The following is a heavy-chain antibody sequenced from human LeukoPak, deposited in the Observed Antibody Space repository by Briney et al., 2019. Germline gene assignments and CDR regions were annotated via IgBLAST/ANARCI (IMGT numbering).Heavy chain of an antibody. CDR2: INHSGST. CDR3: ARGEAFDI. V-gene: IGHV4-34*01. Sequence: SETLSLTCAVYGGSFSGYYWSWIRQPPGKGLEWIGEINHSGSTNYNPPLKSRVTISVDTSKNQFSLKLSSVTAADTAVYYCARGEAFDIWGQGTMVTVSS. CDR1: GGSFSGYY. J-gene: IGHJ3*02.